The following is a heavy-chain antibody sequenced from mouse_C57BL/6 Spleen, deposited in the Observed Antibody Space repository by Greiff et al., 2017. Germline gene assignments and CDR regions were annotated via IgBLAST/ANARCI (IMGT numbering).Heavy chain of an antibody. Sequence: VQLQQSGAELMKPGASVKLSCKATGYTFTGYWIEWVKQRPGHGLEWIGEILPGSGSTNYNEKFKGKATFTADTSSNTAYMQLSSLTPKDSAIYYCVSSAYYSNPSFSYYAMDYWGQGTSVTVSS. CDR2: ILPGSGST. D-gene: IGHD2-5*01. CDR1: GYTFTGYW. CDR3: VSSAYYSNPSFSYYAMDY. J-gene: IGHJ4*01. V-gene: IGHV1-9*01.